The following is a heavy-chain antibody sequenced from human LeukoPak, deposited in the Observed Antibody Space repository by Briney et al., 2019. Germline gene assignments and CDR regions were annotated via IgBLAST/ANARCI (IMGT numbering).Heavy chain of an antibody. Sequence: SGGSLRLSCAASGFTFSSYSMNWVRQAPGKGLEWVSYISSSSSTIYYADSVKGRFTISRDNAKNSLYLQMNSLRDEDTAVYYCARDRGYCSSTSCYGIAYWGQGTLVTVSS. CDR3: ARDRGYCSSTSCYGIAY. CDR2: ISSSSSTI. V-gene: IGHV3-48*02. CDR1: GFTFSSYS. D-gene: IGHD2-2*03. J-gene: IGHJ4*02.